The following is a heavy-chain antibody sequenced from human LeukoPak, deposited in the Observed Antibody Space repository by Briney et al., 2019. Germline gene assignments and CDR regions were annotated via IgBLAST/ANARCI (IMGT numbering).Heavy chain of an antibody. J-gene: IGHJ4*02. CDR3: ARVYLERLTAGYFDH. V-gene: IGHV3-30*04. D-gene: IGHD2-8*01. Sequence: GRSLRLSCAASGFIFSTYAMNWVRQAPGKGLEWVAVISDDGRQTYYADSVKGRFTISRDNSKNTVYLQMNSPRDEDSATYYCARVYLERLTAGYFDHWGQGTLVTVSP. CDR1: GFIFSTYA. CDR2: ISDDGRQT.